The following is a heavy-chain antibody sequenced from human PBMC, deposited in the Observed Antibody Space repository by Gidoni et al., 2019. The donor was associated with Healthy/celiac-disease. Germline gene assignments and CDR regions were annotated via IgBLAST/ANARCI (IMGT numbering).Heavy chain of an antibody. J-gene: IGHJ6*02. D-gene: IGHD3-3*01. CDR3: ARQPQYDFWSGYYIANDYYYGMDV. CDR2: IYPGDSDT. Sequence: EVQLVQSGAEVKKPGESLKISCKGSGYSFTSYWIGWVSHVPGKGLEWMGIIYPGDSDTRYSPSFQGQVTISADKSISTAYLQWSSLKALDTAMYYCARQPQYDFWSGYYIANDYYYGMDVWGQGTTVTVSS. CDR1: GYSFTSYW. V-gene: IGHV5-51*01.